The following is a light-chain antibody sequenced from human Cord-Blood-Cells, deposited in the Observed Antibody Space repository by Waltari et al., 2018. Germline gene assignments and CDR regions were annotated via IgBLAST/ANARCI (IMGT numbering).Light chain of an antibody. J-gene: IGLJ2*01. V-gene: IGLV2-14*01. CDR3: SSYTSSSTLV. CDR2: EVS. Sequence: QSALTQPASASGSPGQSPTLSCPGTRSDVGVYTSVPWYQHHPGKAPKLMIYEVSNRPSGVSNRFSGSKSGNTASLTISGLQAEDEADYYCSSYTSSSTLVFGGGTKLTVL. CDR1: RSDVGVYTS.